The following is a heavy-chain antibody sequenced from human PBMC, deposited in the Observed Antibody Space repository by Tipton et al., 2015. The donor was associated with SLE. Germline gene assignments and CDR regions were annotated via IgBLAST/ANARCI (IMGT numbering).Heavy chain of an antibody. Sequence: QSGPEVKKPGASVKVSCKASGYTFTNYNINWVRQAPGQGLEWMGWISAYNGNTNYAQKLQGRVTMTTDTSTSTAYMELRSLRSDDTAVYYCAVEPGSIAALRGDYWGQGTLVTVSS. J-gene: IGHJ4*02. CDR1: GYTFTNYN. CDR2: ISAYNGNT. CDR3: AVEPGSIAALRGDY. V-gene: IGHV1-18*04. D-gene: IGHD6-6*01.